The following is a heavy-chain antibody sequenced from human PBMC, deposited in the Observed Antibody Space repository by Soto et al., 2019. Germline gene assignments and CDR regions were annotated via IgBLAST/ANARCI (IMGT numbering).Heavy chain of an antibody. CDR1: GFTVNSNY. J-gene: IGHJ6*02. V-gene: IGHV3-53*02. CDR2: TTTGGTT. D-gene: IGHD1-26*01. CDR3: AKGDGFILAV. Sequence: EVQVLATGGGVIQPGGSLRLSCAASGFTVNSNYMSWVRQAPGAGLQWVSITTTGGTTYYADSVKGRFTVSIDNSKNTLYLQMNSLRAEDTAVYYCAKGDGFILAVWGQGTTVSVSS.